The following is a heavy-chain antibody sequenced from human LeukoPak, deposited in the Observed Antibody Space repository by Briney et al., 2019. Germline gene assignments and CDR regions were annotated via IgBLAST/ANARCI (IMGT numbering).Heavy chain of an antibody. Sequence: ASVKVSCKASGYTFTSYGISWVRQAPGQGLEWMGWISAYNGNTNYAQKLQGRVTMTTDTSTSTAYMELSRLRSDDTAVYYCARDSVPYYYDSSGTNAFDIWGQGTMVTVSS. D-gene: IGHD3-22*01. V-gene: IGHV1-18*01. J-gene: IGHJ3*02. CDR3: ARDSVPYYYDSSGTNAFDI. CDR1: GYTFTSYG. CDR2: ISAYNGNT.